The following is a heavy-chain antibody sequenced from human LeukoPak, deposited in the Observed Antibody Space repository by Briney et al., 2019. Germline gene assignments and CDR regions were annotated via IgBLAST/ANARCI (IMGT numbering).Heavy chain of an antibody. J-gene: IGHJ4*02. Sequence: PGGSLRLSCVASGFTFRSYWMHWVRQAPGEGLVWVSRINGDGSSTTYADSVKGRFTFSRDNAQNTLYLQMHSLRAEDTGVYYCAREDESGYEIDSWGQGTLVTVSS. V-gene: IGHV3-74*03. CDR2: INGDGSST. CDR3: AREDESGYEIDS. D-gene: IGHD5-12*01. CDR1: GFTFRSYW.